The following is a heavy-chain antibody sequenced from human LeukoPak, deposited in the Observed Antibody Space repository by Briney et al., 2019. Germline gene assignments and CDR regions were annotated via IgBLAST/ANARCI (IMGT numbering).Heavy chain of an antibody. Sequence: SETLSLTCTVSGGSISSYYWSWIRQPPGKGLEWIGYIYYSGSTNYNPSLKSRVTISVDTSKNQSSLKLSSVTAADTAVYYCARVYDFHDNMDVWGKGTTVTVSS. CDR3: ARVYDFHDNMDV. J-gene: IGHJ6*03. CDR1: GGSISSYY. CDR2: IYYSGST. D-gene: IGHD3-3*01. V-gene: IGHV4-59*01.